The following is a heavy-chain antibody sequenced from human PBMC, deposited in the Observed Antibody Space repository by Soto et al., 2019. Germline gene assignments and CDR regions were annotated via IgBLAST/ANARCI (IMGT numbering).Heavy chain of an antibody. CDR3: ARAPDS. CDR1: GGSISKIRSNNY. J-gene: IGHJ4*02. CDR2: IYKSGRT. Sequence: ASETLSLTCTVSGGSISKIRSNNYWGWIRQSPGRGLEWIGSIYKSGRTYYSPSLNSRVTISVDTSKNQFSLRLTSVTAADTAVYYCARAPDSWGQGTLVTVSS. V-gene: IGHV4-39*01.